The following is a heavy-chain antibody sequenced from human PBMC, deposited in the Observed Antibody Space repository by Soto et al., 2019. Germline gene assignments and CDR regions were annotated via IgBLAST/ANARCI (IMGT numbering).Heavy chain of an antibody. CDR2: ISAYNGNT. D-gene: IGHD2-8*01. J-gene: IGHJ3*02. Sequence: ASVKVSCKASGYTFTSYGISWVRQAPGQGLEWMGWISAYNGNTNYAQKLQGRDTMTTDTSTSTAYMELRSLRSDDTAVYYCARDFDRDIVLMVYAISLGSYAFDIWGQGTMVTVSS. V-gene: IGHV1-18*01. CDR3: ARDFDRDIVLMVYAISLGSYAFDI. CDR1: GYTFTSYG.